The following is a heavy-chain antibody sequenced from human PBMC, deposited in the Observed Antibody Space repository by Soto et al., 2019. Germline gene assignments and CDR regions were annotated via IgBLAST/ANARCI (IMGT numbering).Heavy chain of an antibody. CDR1: GGTLINFA. D-gene: IGHD2-21*01. V-gene: IGHV1-69*13. CDR3: ALDKFDRXSYCSGGDCYGYHGLGV. CDR2: IIPGLGTP. Sequence: ASVKASCKGSGGTLINFAMSWAREAPGQGPEWMGGIIPGLGTPNYARSFKERVTIMADESMGIVYMELRRRKSEDTAVYYCALDKFDRXSYCSGGDCYGYHGLGVWGQGTTVTVSS. J-gene: IGHJ6*02.